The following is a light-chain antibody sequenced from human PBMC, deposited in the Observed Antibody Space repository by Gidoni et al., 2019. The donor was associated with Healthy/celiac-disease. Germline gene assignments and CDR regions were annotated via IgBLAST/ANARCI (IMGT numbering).Light chain of an antibody. V-gene: IGLV2-11*01. CDR1: SSDVGGYNY. J-gene: IGLJ1*01. Sequence: VTISCTGTSSDVGGYNYVSWYQQHPGKAPKLMIYDVSKRPSGVPDRFSGSKAGNTASLTISGLQAEDEADYYCCSYAGSYTLGVFGTGTKVTVL. CDR2: DVS. CDR3: CSYAGSYTLGV.